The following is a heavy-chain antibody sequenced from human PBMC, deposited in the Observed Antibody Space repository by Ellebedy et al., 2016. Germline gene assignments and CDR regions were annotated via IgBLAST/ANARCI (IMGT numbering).Heavy chain of an antibody. CDR2: ISYDGSNK. CDR1: GFTFSSYA. D-gene: IGHD5-24*01. V-gene: IGHV3-30-3*01. J-gene: IGHJ4*02. Sequence: GESLKISXAASGFTFSSYAMHWVRQAPGKGLEWVAVISYDGSNKYYADSVKGRFTISRDNSKNTLYLQMNSLRAEDTAVYYCARDGRWLLLDYWGQGTLVTVSS. CDR3: ARDGRWLLLDY.